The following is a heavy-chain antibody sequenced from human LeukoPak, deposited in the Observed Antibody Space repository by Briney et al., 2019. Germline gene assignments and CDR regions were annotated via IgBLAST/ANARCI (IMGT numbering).Heavy chain of an antibody. CDR1: GFTFPDYA. V-gene: IGHV3-43*02. Sequence: TGGSLRLSCAASGFTFPDYAMHWVRQTPGKGLEWVSLISGDGADTYYADSVKGRFTISRDSSKSSLYLQMNSLRIEDTAFYFCAKDNPHRFGMDVWGQGTTVTVSS. CDR3: AKDNPHRFGMDV. D-gene: IGHD1-14*01. J-gene: IGHJ6*02. CDR2: ISGDGADT.